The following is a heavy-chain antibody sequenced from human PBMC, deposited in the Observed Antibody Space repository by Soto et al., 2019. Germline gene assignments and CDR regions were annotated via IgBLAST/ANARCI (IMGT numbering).Heavy chain of an antibody. CDR1: FTNHW. D-gene: IGHD1-1*01. CDR2: INPSGSRT. Sequence: QVQMVQSGTEVKKPGTSVKVSCQAFTNHWVHWVRQAPGQGLEWVGVINPSGSRTLSAQKFQGRVTMTRDTSTSTLYMELRSMTSEDTAVYYCGTDNSRQDLAWWFHPWGQGALVTVSS. V-gene: IGHV1-46*01. J-gene: IGHJ5*02. CDR3: GTDNSRQDLAWWFHP.